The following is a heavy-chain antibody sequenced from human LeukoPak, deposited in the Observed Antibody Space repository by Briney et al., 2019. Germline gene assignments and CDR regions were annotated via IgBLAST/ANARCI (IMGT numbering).Heavy chain of an antibody. J-gene: IGHJ6*03. CDR3: AREYYYYMDV. CDR1: GDSISDYY. Sequence: SETLSLTCTVSGDSISDYYWSWIRQPPGKGLEWVGYISNSGSTNYNPSLKSRVTISVLTSKKQFSLKLSSVTAADTAVYYCAREYYYYMDVWGKGTTVTISS. V-gene: IGHV4-59*01. CDR2: ISNSGST.